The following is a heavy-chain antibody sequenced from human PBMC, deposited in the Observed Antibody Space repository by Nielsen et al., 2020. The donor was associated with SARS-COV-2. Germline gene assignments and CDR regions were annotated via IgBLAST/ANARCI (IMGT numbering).Heavy chain of an antibody. CDR1: GFTFSDFE. V-gene: IGHV3-48*03. CDR3: ARDRSTDFDYGVDV. CDR2: ISSGGSPI. J-gene: IGHJ6*02. D-gene: IGHD2-2*01. Sequence: GESLKISCGASGFTFSDFEMHWIRQAPGKGLEWIAYISSGGSPIFYAGSVTGRFTMSRDNAKKSLFLQMDSLRAEDTAVYYCARDRSTDFDYGVDVWGQGTTVAVSS.